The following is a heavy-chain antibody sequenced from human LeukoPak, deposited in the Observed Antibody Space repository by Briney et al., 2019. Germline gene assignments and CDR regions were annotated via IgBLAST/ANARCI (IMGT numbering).Heavy chain of an antibody. CDR1: GGSISSYY. Sequence: SETLSLTCTVSGGSISSYYWNWIRQPPGKGLEWIGSIYYGSVFYSVSTYYNPSLKSRVTMSGDTSKNPFSLRLRSVTAADTAVYFCARGRVSSSTWYSTYYYYFYMDVWGKGTTVTVSS. V-gene: IGHV4-39*07. CDR3: ARGRVSSSTWYSTYYYYFYMDV. J-gene: IGHJ6*03. CDR2: IYYGSVFYSVST. D-gene: IGHD4-11*01.